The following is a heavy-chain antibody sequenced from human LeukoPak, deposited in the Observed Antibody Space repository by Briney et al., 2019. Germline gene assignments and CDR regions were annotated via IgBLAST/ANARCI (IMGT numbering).Heavy chain of an antibody. CDR2: INSDGSST. CDR1: GFTFSSYW. D-gene: IGHD2-15*01. V-gene: IGHV3-74*01. J-gene: IGHJ4*02. CDR3: ARDGRSGVVVAAAFDY. Sequence: GGSLRLSCAASGFTFSSYWKHWVRQAPGKGLVWVSRINSDGSSTSYADSVKGRFTISRDNAKNTLYLQMNSLRAEDTAVYYCARDGRSGVVVAAAFDYWGQGTLVTVSS.